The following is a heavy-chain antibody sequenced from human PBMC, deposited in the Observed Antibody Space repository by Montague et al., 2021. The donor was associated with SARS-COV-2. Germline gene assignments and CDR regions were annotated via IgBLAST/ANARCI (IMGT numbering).Heavy chain of an antibody. CDR2: ISSSGSTM. CDR3: ARAGDFGYGSGSYAGGFDY. D-gene: IGHD3-10*01. CDR1: GFTFSSYE. J-gene: IGHJ4*02. Sequence: SLRLSFAASGFTFSSYEMNWVRQAPGKGLEWVSYISSSGSTMYYADSVKGRFTISRDNAKNSLYLQMNSLRAEDTAVYYCARAGDFGYGSGSYAGGFDYWGQGTLVTVSS. V-gene: IGHV3-48*03.